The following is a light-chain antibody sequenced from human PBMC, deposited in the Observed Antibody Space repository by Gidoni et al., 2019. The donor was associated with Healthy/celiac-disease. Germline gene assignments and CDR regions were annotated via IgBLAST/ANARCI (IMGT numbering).Light chain of an antibody. CDR2: WAS. CDR1: QSFLDSSNNKNY. Sequence: DIVMTKAPDPLAVSLGERATIHCKSSQSFLDSSNNKNYLAWYQQKPGQPPKLLIYWASTRESGVPDRFSGSGSGTDFTLTISSLQSEDVAVYYCQQYYSTPLTFXGXTKVEIK. CDR3: QQYYSTPLT. V-gene: IGKV4-1*01. J-gene: IGKJ4*01.